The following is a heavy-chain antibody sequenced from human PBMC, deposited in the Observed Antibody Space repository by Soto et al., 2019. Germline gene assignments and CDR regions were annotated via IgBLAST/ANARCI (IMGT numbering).Heavy chain of an antibody. CDR1: GGTFSSYT. Sequence: SVKVSCKASGGTFSSYTISWVRQAPGQGLEWMGRIIPILGIANYAQKFQGRVTITAGKSTSTAYMELSSLRSEDTAVYYCAEGGDYVAFDIWGQGTMVTVSS. V-gene: IGHV1-69*02. CDR3: AEGGDYVAFDI. J-gene: IGHJ3*02. CDR2: IIPILGIA. D-gene: IGHD4-17*01.